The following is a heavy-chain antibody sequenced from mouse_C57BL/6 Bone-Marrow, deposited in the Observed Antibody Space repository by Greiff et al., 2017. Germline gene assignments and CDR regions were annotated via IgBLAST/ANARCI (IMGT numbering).Heavy chain of an antibody. CDR1: GYTFTDYN. V-gene: IGHV1-22*01. CDR2: INPNNGGT. CDR3: ASKGALRHWFAY. Sequence: VQLQQSGPELVKPGASVKMSCKASGYTFTDYNMHWVKQSHGKSLEWIGYINPNNGGTSYNQKFKGKATLTVNKSSSTAYMELRSLTSEDSAVYYCASKGALRHWFAYWGQGTLVTVSA. J-gene: IGHJ3*01. D-gene: IGHD1-1*01.